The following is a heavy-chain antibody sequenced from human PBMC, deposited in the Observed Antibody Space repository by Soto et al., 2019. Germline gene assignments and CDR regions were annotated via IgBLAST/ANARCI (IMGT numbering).Heavy chain of an antibody. Sequence: GGSLRLSCAAFGLTLSTSSMNWVRQAPGRGLEWISYIRRHTRFIDYADSVKGRFTISRDNAKNSLYLQMNSLRAEDTAVYYCARVLYCSNNVCYSDYYYYMDVWGTGTTVTVSS. J-gene: IGHJ6*03. CDR2: IRRHTRFI. D-gene: IGHD2-8*01. CDR1: GLTLSTSS. V-gene: IGHV3-48*01. CDR3: ARVLYCSNNVCYSDYYYYMDV.